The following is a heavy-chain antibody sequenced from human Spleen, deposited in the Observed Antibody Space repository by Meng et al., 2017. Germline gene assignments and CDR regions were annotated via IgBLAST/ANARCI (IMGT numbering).Heavy chain of an antibody. J-gene: IGHJ4*02. D-gene: IGHD5-24*01. CDR2: IWYDGSNK. CDR1: GSTFSNAW. V-gene: IGHV3-33*08. CDR3: ARDQDGDGLNLDY. Sequence: GESQKISCAASGSTFSNAWMTWVRQAPGKGLEWVAVIWYDGSNKYYADSVKGRFTISRDNSKNTLYLQMNSLRAEDTAVYYCARDQDGDGLNLDYWGQGTLVTVSS.